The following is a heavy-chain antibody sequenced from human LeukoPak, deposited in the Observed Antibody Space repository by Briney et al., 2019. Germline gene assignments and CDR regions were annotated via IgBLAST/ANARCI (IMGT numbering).Heavy chain of an antibody. CDR1: GYIFTSYW. J-gene: IGHJ4*02. CDR3: ARSNVGATARRFELGY. CDR2: IYPGDSFT. Sequence: RESLKISCQGSGYIFTSYWIGWVRQMPGKGLEWVGIIYPGDSFTAYSPSFEGQVTISADQSITTAYLQWSSLKASDTAIYYCARSNVGATARRFELGYWGQGTLVTVSS. D-gene: IGHD1-26*01. V-gene: IGHV5-51*01.